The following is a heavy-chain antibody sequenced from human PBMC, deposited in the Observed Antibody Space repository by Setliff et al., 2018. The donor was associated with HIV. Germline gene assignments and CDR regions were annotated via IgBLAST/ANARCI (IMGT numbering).Heavy chain of an antibody. Sequence: SETLSLTCTVSGGSISSGNYYWSWIRQPAGKGLEWIGHIYTTGSTNYNPSLKSRFTISVDTSKNQFSLKLRSVTAADTAVYYCARQPLYNDYDWRSYYFDYWGQGSLVTVSS. CDR2: IYTTGST. CDR1: GGSISSGNYY. D-gene: IGHD5-12*01. CDR3: ARQPLYNDYDWRSYYFDY. V-gene: IGHV4-61*09. J-gene: IGHJ4*02.